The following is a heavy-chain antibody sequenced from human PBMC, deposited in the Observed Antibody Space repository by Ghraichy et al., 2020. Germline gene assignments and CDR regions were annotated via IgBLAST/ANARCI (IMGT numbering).Heavy chain of an antibody. D-gene: IGHD1-26*01. CDR3: ARGIDFAVSGCHY. Sequence: SETLSLTCAVYGGSFSGYHWSWIRQPPGKGLEWIGEINHSGSTNYNPSLKSRVTISVDTSKNQFSLKLSSVTAADTAVYYCARGIDFAVSGCHYWGQGTLVTVSS. V-gene: IGHV4-34*01. CDR2: INHSGST. CDR1: GGSFSGYH. J-gene: IGHJ4*02.